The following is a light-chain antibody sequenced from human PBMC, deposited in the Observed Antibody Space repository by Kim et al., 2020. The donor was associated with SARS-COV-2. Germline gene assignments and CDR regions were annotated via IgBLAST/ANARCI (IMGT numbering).Light chain of an antibody. J-gene: IGKJ4*01. CDR3: QQRTNWPLT. Sequence: LSPGERATLACRASQGVGTYLAWYQRQPGQAPRLFIYDASNRATGIPARFSGSGSGTDFTLTISSLEPEDFAVYYCQQRTNWPLTFGGGTKVDIK. CDR1: QGVGTY. CDR2: DAS. V-gene: IGKV3-11*01.